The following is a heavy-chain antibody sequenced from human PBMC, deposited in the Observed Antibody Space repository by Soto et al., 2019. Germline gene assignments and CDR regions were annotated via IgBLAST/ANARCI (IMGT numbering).Heavy chain of an antibody. V-gene: IGHV4-59*01. CDR3: SRDNYDYVWGSYRFDTTDGMDD. CDR1: GVSISSYY. J-gene: IGHJ6*02. Sequence: SETLSLTCTVSGVSISSYYFSWIRQPPGKGLEWIGYSYYSGSTNYNPSLKSRVTISVDTSKNQFSLKLSSVTAADTAVYYCSRDNYDYVWGSYRFDTTDGMDDWGQGTTVTVSS. CDR2: SYYSGST. D-gene: IGHD3-16*02.